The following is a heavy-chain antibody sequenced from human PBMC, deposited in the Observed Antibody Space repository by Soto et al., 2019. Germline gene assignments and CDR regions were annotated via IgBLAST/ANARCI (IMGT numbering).Heavy chain of an antibody. V-gene: IGHV3-30*18. D-gene: IGHD3-22*01. CDR1: GFTFSSYG. J-gene: IGHJ4*02. CDR2: ISYDGSNK. Sequence: QAGGSLRLSCAASGFTFSSYGMHWVRQAPGKGLEWVAVISYDGSNKYYADSVKGRFTISRDNSKNTLYLQMNSLRAEDTAVYYCAKVKNYYDSSGIFPSYFDYWGQGTLVTVSS. CDR3: AKVKNYYDSSGIFPSYFDY.